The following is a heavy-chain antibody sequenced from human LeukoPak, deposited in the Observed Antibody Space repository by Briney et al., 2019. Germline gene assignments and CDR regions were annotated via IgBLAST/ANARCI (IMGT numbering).Heavy chain of an antibody. D-gene: IGHD2-2*01. V-gene: IGHV3-30*02. CDR1: GFTFSSYG. CDR3: AKGKDCSSTSCYPYYYYYYYMDV. J-gene: IGHJ6*03. CDR2: IRYDGSNQ. Sequence: GGSLRLSCAASGFTFSSYGMHWVCQAPGKGLEWVTFIRYDGSNQYYADSVKGRFTISRDNSKNTMYLQMNSLRAEDTAVYYCAKGKDCSSTSCYPYYYYYYYMDVWGKGTTVTVSS.